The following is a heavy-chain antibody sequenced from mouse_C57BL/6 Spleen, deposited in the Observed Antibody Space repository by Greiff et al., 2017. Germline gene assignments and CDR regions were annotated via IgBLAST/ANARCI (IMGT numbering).Heavy chain of an antibody. D-gene: IGHD2-1*01. CDR3: AREGYYGNSWFAY. CDR2: IYPGDGET. CDR1: GYAFSSYW. V-gene: IGHV1-80*01. Sequence: VQLQQSGAELVKPGASVKISCKASGYAFSSYWMNWVKQRPGKGLEWIGQIYPGDGETNYNGKFKGKATLTADKSSSTAYMQLSSLPSADSAVYFCAREGYYGNSWFAYWGQGTLVTVSA. J-gene: IGHJ3*01.